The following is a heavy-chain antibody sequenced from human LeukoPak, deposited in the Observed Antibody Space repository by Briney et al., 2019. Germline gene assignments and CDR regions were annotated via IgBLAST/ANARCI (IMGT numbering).Heavy chain of an antibody. V-gene: IGHV4-38-2*02. Sequence: SETLSLTCIVSAYSISSGYYWGWIRQPPGKGLEWIGSIYYNPPLKSRVTISIDTSKNQFSLKLSSVTAADTAIYFCARGKSRGSHIDYWGQGTLVTVSS. CDR2: IY. CDR1: AYSISSGYY. D-gene: IGHD1-26*01. CDR3: ARGKSRGSHIDY. J-gene: IGHJ4*02.